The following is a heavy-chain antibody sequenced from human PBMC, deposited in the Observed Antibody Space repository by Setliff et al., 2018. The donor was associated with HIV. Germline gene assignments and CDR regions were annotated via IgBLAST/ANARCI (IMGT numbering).Heavy chain of an antibody. CDR3: ASGDYGGYHYYYGTDA. J-gene: IGHJ6*02. CDR1: GDSIRSYY. Sequence: ETLSLTCSVSGDSIRSYYWNWIRQSPGKGLEWVGYMHYSGNTRSNPSLKSRVTMSVDTSKNQLSLKLSSVTAADTAVYYCASGDYGGYHYYYGTDAWGQGTTVTVSS. D-gene: IGHD4-17*01. CDR2: MHYSGNT. V-gene: IGHV4-59*12.